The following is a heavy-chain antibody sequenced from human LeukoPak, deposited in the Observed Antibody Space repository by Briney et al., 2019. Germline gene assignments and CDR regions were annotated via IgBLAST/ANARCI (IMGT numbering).Heavy chain of an antibody. CDR2: INPNSGGT. D-gene: IGHD3-10*01. J-gene: IGHJ4*02. CDR1: GYTFTGYY. Sequence: ASVKVSCKASGYTFTGYYMHWVRQAPGQGLEWMGWINPNSGGTNYAQKFQGRVTMTRDTSISTAYMELSRLRSDDTAVYYCARDSPSLCGSGSYYLVRGGFDYWGQGTLVTVSS. V-gene: IGHV1-2*02. CDR3: ARDSPSLCGSGSYYLVRGGFDY.